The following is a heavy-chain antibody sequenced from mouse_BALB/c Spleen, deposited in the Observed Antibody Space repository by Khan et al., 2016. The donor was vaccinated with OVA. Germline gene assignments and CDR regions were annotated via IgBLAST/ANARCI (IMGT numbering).Heavy chain of an antibody. D-gene: IGHD3-3*01. CDR1: GFSLTSYG. Sequence: QVQLKESGPGLVQPSQSLSITCTVSGFSLTSYGVHWVRQSPEKGLEWLGVIWRGGSRDYNAAFMSRLSITKDNSKSQVFFQMNSLQADDTANYDCANNLGGYVLDYWGQGTSVTVSS. J-gene: IGHJ4*01. CDR2: IWRGGSR. CDR3: ANNLGGYVLDY. V-gene: IGHV2-5*01.